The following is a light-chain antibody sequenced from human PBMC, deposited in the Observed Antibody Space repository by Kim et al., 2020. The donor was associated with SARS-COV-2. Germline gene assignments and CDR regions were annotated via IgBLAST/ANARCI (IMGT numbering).Light chain of an antibody. CDR2: DAS. J-gene: IGKJ1*01. V-gene: IGKV3-11*01. CDR1: QSVRRY. Sequence: LSPGKRATLSCRASQSVRRYLAWYQQKPGQAPRLLVYDASSRAPGIPARFSGSGSGTDFTLTISSLDPEDFAVYYCQQRSNWPRTFGQGTKVEIK. CDR3: QQRSNWPRT.